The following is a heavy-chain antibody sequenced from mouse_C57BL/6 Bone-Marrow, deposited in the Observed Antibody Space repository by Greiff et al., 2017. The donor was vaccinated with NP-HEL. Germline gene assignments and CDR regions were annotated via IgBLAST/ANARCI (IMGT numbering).Heavy chain of an antibody. D-gene: IGHD1-1*01. CDR1: GYTFTDYY. CDR2: INPNNGGT. V-gene: IGHV1-26*01. J-gene: IGHJ4*01. Sequence: VQLQQSGPELVKPGASVKISCKASGYTFTDYYMNWVKQSHGKSLEWIGDINPNNGGTSYNQKFKGKATLTVDKSSSTAYMELRSLTSEDSAVYYCARPYGSSPYYAMDYWGQGTSVTVSS. CDR3: ARPYGSSPYYAMDY.